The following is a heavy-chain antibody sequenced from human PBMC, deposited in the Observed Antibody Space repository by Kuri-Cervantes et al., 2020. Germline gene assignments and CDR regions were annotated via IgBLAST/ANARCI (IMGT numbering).Heavy chain of an antibody. CDR2: IYYSGST. D-gene: IGHD3-9*01. CDR1: GGSISSYY. CDR3: ARARSGGDILTGYYRGPFDY. Sequence: GSLRLSCTVSGGSISSYYWSWIRQPPGKGLEWIGYIYYSGSTNYNPSLKSRVTISVDTSKNQFSLKLSSVTAADTAVYYCARARSGGDILTGYYRGPFDYWGQGTLVTVSS. V-gene: IGHV4-59*08. J-gene: IGHJ4*02.